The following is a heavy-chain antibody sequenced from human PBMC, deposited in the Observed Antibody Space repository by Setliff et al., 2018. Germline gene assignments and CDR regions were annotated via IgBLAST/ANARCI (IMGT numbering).Heavy chain of an antibody. CDR3: ARGNSRSSVWYVVPHFDY. D-gene: IGHD6-19*01. CDR1: GGSISGYY. J-gene: IGHJ4*02. CDR2: IYSSGSI. V-gene: IGHV4-59*08. Sequence: PSETLSLTCNVSGGSISGYYWSWIRQPPGKGLEWIGNIYSSGSIKYNPSLRGRVTISVDTVKNQFSLRLKSVTAADTAVYYCARGNSRSSVWYVVPHFDYWGQGTLVTVSS.